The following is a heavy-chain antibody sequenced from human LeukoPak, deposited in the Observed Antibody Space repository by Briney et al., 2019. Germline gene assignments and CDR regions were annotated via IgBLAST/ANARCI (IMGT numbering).Heavy chain of an antibody. CDR2: INPSGGST. CDR1: GYTFTSYY. J-gene: IGHJ6*03. Sequence: ASVKVSCKASGYTFTSYYMHWVRQAPGQGLEWMGIINPSGGSTSYAQKFQGRVTMTRDTSTSTVYMELSSLRSEDTAVYYCAREYCSSTSCHPRYYYYYMDVWGKGTTVTVSS. V-gene: IGHV1-46*01. CDR3: AREYCSSTSCHPRYYYYYMDV. D-gene: IGHD2-2*01.